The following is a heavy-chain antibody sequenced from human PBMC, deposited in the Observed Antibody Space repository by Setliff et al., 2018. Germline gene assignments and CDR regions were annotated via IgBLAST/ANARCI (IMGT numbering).Heavy chain of an antibody. CDR3: AGQGPIFGSGLIPGFDQ. V-gene: IGHV3-23*01. CDR2: VSVSGDNT. Sequence: ESLKISCAASGLTFNSYAMSWVRQAPGKGLEWVSTVSVSGDNTYYTDSVKGRFTTSRDNSKNTLSLQMSSLRTKDTAIYFCAGQGPIFGSGLIPGFDQWGQGTMVTVSS. CDR1: GLTFNSYA. D-gene: IGHD3-3*01. J-gene: IGHJ4*02.